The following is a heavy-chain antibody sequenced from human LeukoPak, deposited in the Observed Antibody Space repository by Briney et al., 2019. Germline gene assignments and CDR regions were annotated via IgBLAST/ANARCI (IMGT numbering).Heavy chain of an antibody. CDR2: IYYSGST. CDR1: GGSISMSSYY. CDR3: ARRAMVRGGTYFDY. Sequence: SETLSLTCTVSGGSISMSSYYWGWIRQPPGKGREWIGRIYYSGSTYYNPSVKSRVTISVDTSKNQFSLKLSSVTAADTALYYCARRAMVRGGTYFDYWGQGTLVTVSS. J-gene: IGHJ4*02. V-gene: IGHV4-39*01. D-gene: IGHD3-10*01.